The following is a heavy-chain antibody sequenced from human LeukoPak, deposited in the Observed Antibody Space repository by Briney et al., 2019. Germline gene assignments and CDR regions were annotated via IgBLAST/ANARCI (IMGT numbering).Heavy chain of an antibody. D-gene: IGHD1-1*01. V-gene: IGHV1-3*01. CDR3: AREGTHLRAYYYYYGMDV. J-gene: IGHJ6*02. Sequence: KFQGRVTITRDTSASTAYMELRSLRSDDTAVYYCAREGTHLRAYYYYYGMDVWGQGTTVTVSS.